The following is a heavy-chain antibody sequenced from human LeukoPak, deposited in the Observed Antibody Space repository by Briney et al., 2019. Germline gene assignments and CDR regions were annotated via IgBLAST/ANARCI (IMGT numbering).Heavy chain of an antibody. D-gene: IGHD3-22*01. CDR3: AKDFGDFYYDSSGSQNFDY. Sequence: PGGSLRLSCAASGFTFSSYAMSWVRQAPGKGLEWVSAISGSGGSTYYADSVKGRFTISRDNSKNTLYLQMNSLRAEDTAVYYCAKDFGDFYYDSSGSQNFDYWGQGTLVTVSS. V-gene: IGHV3-23*01. CDR2: ISGSGGST. J-gene: IGHJ4*02. CDR1: GFTFSSYA.